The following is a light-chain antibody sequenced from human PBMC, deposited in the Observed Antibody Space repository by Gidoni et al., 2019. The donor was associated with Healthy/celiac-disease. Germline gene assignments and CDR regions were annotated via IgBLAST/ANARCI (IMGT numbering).Light chain of an antibody. CDR2: GAS. Sequence: EIVLTPSPGTLSLSPGERATLSCRASQSVSSSYLAWYQQKPGQAPRLLIYGASSRATGIPDRFSGSGSGTDFTLTISRLEPEVFAVYYCQQYGSSPWTFGQGTKVEIK. CDR3: QQYGSSPWT. CDR1: QSVSSSY. V-gene: IGKV3-20*01. J-gene: IGKJ1*01.